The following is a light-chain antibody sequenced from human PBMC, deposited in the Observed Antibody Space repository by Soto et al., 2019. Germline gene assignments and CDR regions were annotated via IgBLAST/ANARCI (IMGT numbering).Light chain of an antibody. V-gene: IGKV1-5*01. Sequence: DLQMTQSPSTLSPSVGDRVTITCRASQSISSWLAWYQQKPGKAPKLLIYDASSLESGVPSRFSGSGSGTEFTLTISSLQPDDFATYYCQQQITFGQGTRLDIK. CDR2: DAS. CDR1: QSISSW. J-gene: IGKJ5*01. CDR3: QQQIT.